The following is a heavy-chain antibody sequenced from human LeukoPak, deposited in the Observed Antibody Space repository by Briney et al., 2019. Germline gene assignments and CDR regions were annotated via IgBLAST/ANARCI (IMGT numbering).Heavy chain of an antibody. D-gene: IGHD2-21*01. CDR1: GGSISTGGYY. CDR2: IYYSGST. CDR3: ARGGFQGSWFDP. V-gene: IGHV4-31*03. Sequence: SETRSLTCTVSGGSISTGGYYWSWIRQHPGKGLEWIGYIYYSGSTHYNPSLKSRVTISVDTSKNQFSLKLNSVSAADTAVYYCARGGFQGSWFDPWGQGTLVTVSS. J-gene: IGHJ5*02.